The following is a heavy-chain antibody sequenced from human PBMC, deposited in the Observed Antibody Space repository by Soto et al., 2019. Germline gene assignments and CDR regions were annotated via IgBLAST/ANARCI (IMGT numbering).Heavy chain of an antibody. D-gene: IGHD3-3*01. CDR1: GVSFSGYH. J-gene: IGHJ5*02. CDR3: ARWWSGSRQGFDP. Sequence: SETLSLTCAVYGVSFSGYHWSWIRQHPGKGLEWIGYIYYSGSTYYNPSLKSRVTISVDTSKNQFSLKLSSVTAADTAVYYCARWWSGSRQGFDPWGQGTLVTVSS. V-gene: IGHV4-31*02. CDR2: IYYSGST.